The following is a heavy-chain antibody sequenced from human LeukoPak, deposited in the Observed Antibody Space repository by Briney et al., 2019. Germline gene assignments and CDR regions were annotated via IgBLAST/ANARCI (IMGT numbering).Heavy chain of an antibody. CDR3: ARGHTSSRLDY. CDR1: GGSFSGNY. V-gene: IGHV4-34*01. D-gene: IGHD6-13*01. Sequence: SETLSLTCAVYGGSFSGNYWSWIRQPPGKGLEWIGEINHSGSTNYNPSLKSRVTISVDTSKNQFSLKLSSVTAADTAVYYCARGHTSSRLDYWGQGTLVTVSS. J-gene: IGHJ4*02. CDR2: INHSGST.